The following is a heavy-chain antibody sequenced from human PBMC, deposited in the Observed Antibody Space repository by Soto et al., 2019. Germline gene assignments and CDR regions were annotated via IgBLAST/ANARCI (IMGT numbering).Heavy chain of an antibody. D-gene: IGHD2-21*02. CDR2: FHNSGNP. CDR1: GGSISGYH. V-gene: IGHV4-59*01. CDR3: ARDLWGYCGADCYPLDV. J-gene: IGHJ6*02. Sequence: PSETLSLTCSISGGSISGYHWNWIRQTPGKGVEWIGYFHNSGNPKYSSSLKSRVTISVDMSEKQSSLILTSVTAADTAVYYCARDLWGYCGADCYPLDVLGQGTTVTVSS.